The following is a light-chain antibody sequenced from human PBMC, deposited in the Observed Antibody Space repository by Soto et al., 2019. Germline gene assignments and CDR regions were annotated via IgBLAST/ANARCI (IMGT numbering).Light chain of an antibody. Sequence: QSVLTQPASVSGSPGQSITIPCTGTSGDVGSYNLVSWYQQHLGKAPKLLIYEVTERPSGVSNRFSGSKSGSTASLTISGLQPDDEADYYCCSYAGNSEVFGTGTKVTVL. J-gene: IGLJ1*01. CDR3: CSYAGNSEV. CDR2: EVT. V-gene: IGLV2-23*02. CDR1: SGDVGSYNL.